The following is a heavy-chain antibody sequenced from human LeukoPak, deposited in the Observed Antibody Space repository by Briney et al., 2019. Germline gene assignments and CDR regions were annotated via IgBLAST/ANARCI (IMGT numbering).Heavy chain of an antibody. Sequence: SETLSLTCSVSDGSINSYYWNWIRRPPGKGLEWIGYIYYTGSTNYNPSLKSRVTISVDTSKNQFSLKLSSVTVADTAVYYCARGGSRQISSSDFDYWGQGTLVTVSS. CDR3: ARGGSRQISSSDFDY. CDR1: DGSINSYY. J-gene: IGHJ4*02. V-gene: IGHV4-59*01. CDR2: IYYTGST. D-gene: IGHD6-6*01.